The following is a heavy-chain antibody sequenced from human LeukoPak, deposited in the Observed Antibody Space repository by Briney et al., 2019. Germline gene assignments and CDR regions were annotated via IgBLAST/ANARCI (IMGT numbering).Heavy chain of an antibody. CDR2: IYSSGST. CDR1: GGSISSGSYY. CDR3: ARTTEGGYTYDYFYYYYMDV. D-gene: IGHD5-18*01. V-gene: IGHV4-61*02. J-gene: IGHJ6*03. Sequence: SETLSLTCTVSGGSISSGSYYWSWIRQPAGKGLELIGRIYSSGSTNYNPSLKSRVTISVDTSKNQFSLKLSSVTAADTAVYYCARTTEGGYTYDYFYYYYMDVWGKGTTVTISS.